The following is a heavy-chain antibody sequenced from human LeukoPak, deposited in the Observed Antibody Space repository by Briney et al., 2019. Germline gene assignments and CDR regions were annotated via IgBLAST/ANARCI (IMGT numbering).Heavy chain of an antibody. CDR2: IYTSGST. CDR1: GASISSYY. CDR3: ASGAVVDAFDI. V-gene: IGHV4-4*07. D-gene: IGHD4-23*01. J-gene: IGHJ3*02. Sequence: SETLSLTCTVSGASISSYYWSWIRQPAGKGLEWIGRIYTSGSTNYNPSLKSRVTMSADTSKIQFSLKLSSVTAADTAVYFCASGAVVDAFDIWGQGTMVTVSS.